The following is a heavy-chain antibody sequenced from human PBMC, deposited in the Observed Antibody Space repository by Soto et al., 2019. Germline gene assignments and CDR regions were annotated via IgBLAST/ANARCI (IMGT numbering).Heavy chain of an antibody. D-gene: IGHD3-10*01. CDR2: VYYSGGT. V-gene: IGHV4-39*01. CDR1: GGSISSGSYY. CDR3: AKGGSGSYSHAFDT. J-gene: IGHJ3*02. Sequence: SETLSLTCTVSGGSISSGSYYWGWIRQPPGKGLEWIGSVYYSGGTYNNPSLKSRVTISVDTSKNQFSLKLSSVTAADTAVYYCAKGGSGSYSHAFDTWGHGTMVTVPS.